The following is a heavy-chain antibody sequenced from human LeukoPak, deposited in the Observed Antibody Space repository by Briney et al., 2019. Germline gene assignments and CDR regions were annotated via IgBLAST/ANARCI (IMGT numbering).Heavy chain of an antibody. J-gene: IGHJ4*02. D-gene: IGHD4-17*01. V-gene: IGHV3-33*01. CDR2: IWYDGSNK. Sequence: GRSLRLSCAASGFTFSNFAMHWVRQAPGKGLEWVAVIWYDGSNKYYADSVKGRFTISRDNSKNTLYLQMNSLTAEDTAVYYCARGVTTVDYWGQGTLVTVSP. CDR1: GFTFSNFA. CDR3: ARGVTTVDY.